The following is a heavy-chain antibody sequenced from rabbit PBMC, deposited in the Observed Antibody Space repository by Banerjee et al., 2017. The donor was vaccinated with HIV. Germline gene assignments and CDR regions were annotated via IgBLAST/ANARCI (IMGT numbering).Heavy chain of an antibody. V-gene: IGHV1S47*01. CDR3: VRDVGGVRNL. Sequence: QEQLVESGGGLVTPGGSLTLSCKASGFDFSSYNMNWVRQAPGKGLEWIGYISSGDGSAYYVNSVNDRFTISSHNAQNTVSLQMNSLTAADTATYFCVRDVGGVRNLWGPGTLVTVS. CDR1: GFDFSSYN. CDR2: ISSGDGSA. J-gene: IGHJ4*01. D-gene: IGHD4-1*01.